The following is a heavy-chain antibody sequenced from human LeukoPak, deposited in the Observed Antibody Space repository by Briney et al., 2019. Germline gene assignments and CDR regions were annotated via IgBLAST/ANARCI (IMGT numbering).Heavy chain of an antibody. D-gene: IGHD3-3*01. V-gene: IGHV4-59*08. CDR1: GGSISSYY. J-gene: IGHJ4*02. CDR2: IYYSGST. Sequence: PSETLSLTCTVSGGSISSYYWSWIRQPPGKGLEWIGYIYYSGSTNYNPSLKSRVTISVDTSKNQFSLKLSSVTAADTAVYYCARHDYDFWSGYYTTYYFDYWGQGTLVTVSS. CDR3: ARHDYDFWSGYYTTYYFDY.